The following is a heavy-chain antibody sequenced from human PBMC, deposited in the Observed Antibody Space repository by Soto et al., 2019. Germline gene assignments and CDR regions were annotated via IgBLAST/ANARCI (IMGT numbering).Heavy chain of an antibody. V-gene: IGHV3-23*01. CDR2: ILHDETP. J-gene: IGHJ4*02. CDR3: AKDLFPTSGQRFFFEY. CDR1: GVTFSTYA. Sequence: XGSLTLSFSASGVTFSTYAMTWVRQAPGRGLDWVSTILHDETPFYTDSVKGRFTISRDNVRGTLYLQMNGLRVEDAALYFRAKDLFPTSGQRFFFEYWGQGRLVTVSS. D-gene: IGHD2-21*01.